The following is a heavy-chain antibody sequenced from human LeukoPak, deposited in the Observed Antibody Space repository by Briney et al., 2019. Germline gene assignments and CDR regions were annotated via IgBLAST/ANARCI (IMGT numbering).Heavy chain of an antibody. Sequence: GGSLRLSCAASGFTFSDYYMSWIRQAPGKGLEWVSYISSSGSTIYYADSVKGRFTISRDNAKNSLYLQMNSLRAEDTAVYYCARDLYSYYDILTGYYNVISHWGQGTLVTVSS. J-gene: IGHJ4*02. CDR3: ARDLYSYYDILTGYYNVISH. D-gene: IGHD3-9*01. CDR1: GFTFSDYY. CDR2: ISSSGSTI. V-gene: IGHV3-11*04.